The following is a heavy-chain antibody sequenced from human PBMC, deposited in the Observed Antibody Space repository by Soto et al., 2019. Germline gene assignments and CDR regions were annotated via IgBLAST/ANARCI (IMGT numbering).Heavy chain of an antibody. CDR2: IYYSGST. D-gene: IGHD3-3*01. CDR3: ARSRITIFGAVSWFDP. J-gene: IGHJ5*02. CDR1: GGSISSGSYY. V-gene: IGHV4-39*01. Sequence: SETLSLTCTVSGGSISSGSYYWGWIRQPPGKGLEWIGSIYYSGSTYYNPSLKSRVTISVDTSKNQFSLKLSSVTAADTAVYYCARSRITIFGAVSWFDPWGQGTLVTVSS.